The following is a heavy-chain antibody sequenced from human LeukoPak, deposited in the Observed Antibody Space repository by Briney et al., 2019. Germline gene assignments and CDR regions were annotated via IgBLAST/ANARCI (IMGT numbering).Heavy chain of an antibody. D-gene: IGHD3-9*01. V-gene: IGHV4-38-2*02. J-gene: IGHJ4*02. Sequence: SETLSLTCTVSGYSISSGYYWGWIRQPPGKGLEWIGSIYHSGSNYYNPSLKRRVTISIDTSKKKFSLTLSSVTAADTAVYYCARRTTYFGWRPSESPSCFDYWGQGTLVTVSS. CDR1: GYSISSGYY. CDR2: IYHSGSN. CDR3: ARRTTYFGWRPSESPSCFDY.